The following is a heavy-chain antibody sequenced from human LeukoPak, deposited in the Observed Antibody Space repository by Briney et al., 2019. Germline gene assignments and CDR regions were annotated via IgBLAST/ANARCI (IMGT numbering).Heavy chain of an antibody. CDR3: ARDHVSSGWYYQLVGY. D-gene: IGHD6-19*01. CDR1: GFTFSDYY. V-gene: IGHV3-7*01. Sequence: GGSLRHSCAASGFTFSDYYMSWIRQAPGKGLEWVANIKQDGSEKYYVDSVKGRFTISRDNAKNSLYLQMNSLRAEDTAVYYCARDHVSSGWYYQLVGYWGQGTLVTVSS. CDR2: IKQDGSEK. J-gene: IGHJ4*02.